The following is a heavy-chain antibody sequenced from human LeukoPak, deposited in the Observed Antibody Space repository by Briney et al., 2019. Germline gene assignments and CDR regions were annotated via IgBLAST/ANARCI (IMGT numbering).Heavy chain of an antibody. J-gene: IGHJ6*02. D-gene: IGHD6-6*01. CDR3: ARTTARLRPYYYGMDV. CDR1: GFTFSSSA. Sequence: GGSLRLSCAASGFTFSSSAMSWVRQAPGRGLEWVSAISNNGGYTYYADSVQGRFTISRDNSKSTLCLQMNSLRAGDTAVYYCARTTARLRPYYYGMDVWGQGTTVTVSS. V-gene: IGHV3-23*01. CDR2: ISNNGGYT.